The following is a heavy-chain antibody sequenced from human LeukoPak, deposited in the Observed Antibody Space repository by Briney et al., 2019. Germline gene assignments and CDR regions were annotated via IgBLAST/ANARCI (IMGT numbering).Heavy chain of an antibody. J-gene: IGHJ4*02. V-gene: IGHV3-7*01. Sequence: GGSLRLSCAASGFSFSTYWMNWVRQPPGKGLEWVANIMRDGSEKYYVDSVKGRFTISRDNAKNSLYLQMNSLRAEDTAVYYCARDPSRGYSYGYADYWGQGSLVTVPS. CDR3: ARDPSRGYSYGYADY. CDR1: GFSFSTYW. D-gene: IGHD5-18*01. CDR2: IMRDGSEK.